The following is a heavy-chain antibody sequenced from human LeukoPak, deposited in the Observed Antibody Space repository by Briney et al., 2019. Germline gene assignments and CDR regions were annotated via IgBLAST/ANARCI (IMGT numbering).Heavy chain of an antibody. CDR3: ARSGSYYDWYFDL. CDR1: GGSTSSYY. J-gene: IGHJ2*01. V-gene: IGHV4-59*01. D-gene: IGHD1-26*01. CDR2: IYYSGST. Sequence: SETLSLTCTVSGGSTSSYYWSWIRQPPGKGLEWIGYIYYSGSTNYNPSLKSRVTISVDTSKNQFSLKLSSVTAADTAVYYCARSGSYYDWYFDLWGRGTLVTVSS.